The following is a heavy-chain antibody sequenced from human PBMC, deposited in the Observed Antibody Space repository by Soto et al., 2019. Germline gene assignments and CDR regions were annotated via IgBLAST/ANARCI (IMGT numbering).Heavy chain of an antibody. CDR3: ATGGTTVTRRFDY. CDR1: GGGFSTYA. V-gene: IGHV1-69*01. J-gene: IGHJ4*02. D-gene: IGHD4-17*01. CDR2: ITPIFDTT. Sequence: QVQLVQSGAEVKKPGSSVKVSCKASGGGFSTYAITWVRQAPGQGLEWMGGITPIFDTTNYAQKFQGRVTITADESTTTVHMELTSLTSEDTAVCYCATGGTTVTRRFDYWGQGTLVTVSS.